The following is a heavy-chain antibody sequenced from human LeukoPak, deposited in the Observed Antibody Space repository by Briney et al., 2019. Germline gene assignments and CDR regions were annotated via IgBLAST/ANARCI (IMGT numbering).Heavy chain of an antibody. J-gene: IGHJ4*02. CDR3: ARDVLLWFGESHYYFDY. D-gene: IGHD3-10*01. CDR2: ISAYNGNT. Sequence: ASVKVSCKASGYTFTSYGISWVRQAPGQGLEWMGWISAYNGNTNYAQKLQGRVTMTTDTSTSTAYMELRSLRSDDTAVYCCARDVLLWFGESHYYFDYWGQGTLVTVSS. CDR1: GYTFTSYG. V-gene: IGHV1-18*01.